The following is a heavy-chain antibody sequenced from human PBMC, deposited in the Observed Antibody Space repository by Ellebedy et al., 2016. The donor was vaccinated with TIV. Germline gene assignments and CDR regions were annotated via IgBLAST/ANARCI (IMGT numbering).Heavy chain of an antibody. CDR3: ARDPRPYLRYGHFDC. D-gene: IGHD3-9*01. CDR2: ITDISSHI. Sequence: PGGSLRLSCAASGFTVSSNYMSWVRQAPGKGLEWVSSITDISSHIYYADSVRGRFTISRDNAKNSLFLQMDSLRADDTAVYYCARDPRPYLRYGHFDCWGQGTLVTVSS. V-gene: IGHV3-21*01. J-gene: IGHJ4*02. CDR1: GFTVSSNY.